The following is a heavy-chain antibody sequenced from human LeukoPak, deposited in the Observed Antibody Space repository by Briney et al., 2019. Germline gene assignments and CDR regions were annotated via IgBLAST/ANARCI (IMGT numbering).Heavy chain of an antibody. V-gene: IGHV1-69*05. Sequence: SVKASCKASGGTFSSYAISWVRQAPGQGLEWMGGIIPIFGTANYAQKFQGRVTITTDESTSTAYMELSSLRSEDTAVYYCARDRYYDSSGIRGDWFDPWGQGTLVTVSS. CDR3: ARDRYYDSSGIRGDWFDP. CDR2: IIPIFGTA. D-gene: IGHD3-22*01. CDR1: GGTFSSYA. J-gene: IGHJ5*02.